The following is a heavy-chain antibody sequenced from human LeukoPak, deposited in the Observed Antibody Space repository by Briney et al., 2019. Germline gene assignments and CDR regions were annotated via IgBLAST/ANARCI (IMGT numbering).Heavy chain of an antibody. V-gene: IGHV3-7*01. D-gene: IGHD6-19*01. Sequence: GGPLRLSCAASGFTFSSFWMSWVRQAPGKGLEWVASINQDGSERYSVDSVKGRFTISRDNAKNSLHLQMNSLRAEDTAVYYCASPIAVAGLTFDYWGQGTLVTVSS. J-gene: IGHJ4*02. CDR3: ASPIAVAGLTFDY. CDR1: GFTFSSFW. CDR2: INQDGSER.